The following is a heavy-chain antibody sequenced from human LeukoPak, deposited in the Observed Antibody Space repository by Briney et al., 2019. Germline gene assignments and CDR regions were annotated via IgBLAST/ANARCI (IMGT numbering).Heavy chain of an antibody. CDR1: GGSISSYY. J-gene: IGHJ4*02. CDR2: IYYSGST. CDR3: ARVRVGYCSSTSCYANRRINSYFDY. D-gene: IGHD2-2*01. V-gene: IGHV4-59*01. Sequence: PSETLSLTCTVSGGSISSYYWSWIRQLPGKGLEWIGYIYYSGSTNYNPSLKSRVTISVDTSKNQFSLKLSSVTAADTAVYYCARVRVGYCSSTSCYANRRINSYFDYWGQGTLVTVSS.